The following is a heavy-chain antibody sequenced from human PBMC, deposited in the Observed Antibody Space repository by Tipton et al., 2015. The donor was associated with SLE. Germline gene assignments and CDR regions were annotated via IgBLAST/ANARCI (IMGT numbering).Heavy chain of an antibody. Sequence: TLSLTCSVSGGSISNYYWSWIRKPPGKGLEYIGYIYSAGSTSYNPSLESRVTISTDTSKNQLSLRLSSVTAADTAVYYCARGSTVVAPDSWGQGTLVTVSS. D-gene: IGHD4-23*01. J-gene: IGHJ5*01. CDR2: IYSAGST. CDR3: ARGSTVVAPDS. CDR1: GGSISNYY. V-gene: IGHV4-59*08.